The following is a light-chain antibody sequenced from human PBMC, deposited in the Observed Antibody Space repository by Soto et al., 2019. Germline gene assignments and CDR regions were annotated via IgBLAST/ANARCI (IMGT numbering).Light chain of an antibody. CDR3: QQSYSTPLT. Sequence: DIQMTQSPSSLSASVGDRATITCRASQSISSYLNWYQQKPGKAPKLLIYAASSLQSGVPSRFSGSGSGTDFTLTISCLQPEDFATYYCQQSYSTPLTCGGGTKVEIK. J-gene: IGKJ4*01. V-gene: IGKV1-39*01. CDR1: QSISSY. CDR2: AAS.